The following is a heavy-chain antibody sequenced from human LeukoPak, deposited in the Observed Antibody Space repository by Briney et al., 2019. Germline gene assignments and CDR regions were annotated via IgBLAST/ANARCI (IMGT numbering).Heavy chain of an antibody. CDR2: ISSSSNYI. V-gene: IGHV3-21*01. CDR1: GFTFSSYS. J-gene: IGHJ4*02. Sequence: GGSLRLSCAASGFTFSSYSMDWVRQAPRKGLEWVSSISSSSNYIYYADSVKGRFTISRDHAKNSLYLQMDSLRAEDTAVYYCARDKRQERWPDYWGQGTLVTVSS. D-gene: IGHD5-24*01. CDR3: ARDKRQERWPDY.